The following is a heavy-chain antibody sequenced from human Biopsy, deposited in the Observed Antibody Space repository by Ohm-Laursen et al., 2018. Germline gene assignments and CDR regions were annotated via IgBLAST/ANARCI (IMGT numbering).Heavy chain of an antibody. V-gene: IGHV4-61*01. CDR2: ISYSGST. D-gene: IGHD3-16*01. CDR1: GGSVNSDSSY. J-gene: IGHJ4*02. Sequence: PGTLSLTCTVSGGSVNSDSSYWSWIRQPPGKGLEWIGYISYSGSTKYNPSLKSPVTISVDTSKNQLSLELSSVTAADTAVYYCASYSHHYYDFDYWGQGTLVTVSS. CDR3: ASYSHHYYDFDY.